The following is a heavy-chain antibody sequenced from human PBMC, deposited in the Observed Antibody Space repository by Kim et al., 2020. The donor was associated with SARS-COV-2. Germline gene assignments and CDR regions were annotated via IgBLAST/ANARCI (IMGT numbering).Heavy chain of an antibody. CDR2: INKDGSER. CDR3: VRDGYCAGDCYPDYYFDF. CDR1: GFTFNSYW. V-gene: IGHV3-7*01. J-gene: IGHJ4*02. Sequence: GGSLRLSCVVSGFTFNSYWMSWVRQAPGKGLVWVASINKDGSERQYVDSVKGRFTISRDNAKNSLYLQMNSLRVEDTALYYCVRDGYCAGDCYPDYYFDFWGQGILVPVSS. D-gene: IGHD2-21*02.